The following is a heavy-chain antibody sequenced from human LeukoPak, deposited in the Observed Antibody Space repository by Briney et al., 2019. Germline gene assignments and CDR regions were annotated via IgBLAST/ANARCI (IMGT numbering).Heavy chain of an antibody. CDR1: GDTVPSNRAA. V-gene: IGHV6-1*01. D-gene: IGHD2-2*01. CDR2: TYYRSKKTN. J-gene: IGHJ4*02. CDR3: ARLVGDQVVY. Sequence: SPTLSLTCAISGDTVPSNRAAWNWIRQSTSRGLEGLGRTYYRSKKTNNYALSVRSRITINPDTTKNQFSLPLKFVTPEDTAVYYCARLVGDQVVYWGQGTLVTVSS.